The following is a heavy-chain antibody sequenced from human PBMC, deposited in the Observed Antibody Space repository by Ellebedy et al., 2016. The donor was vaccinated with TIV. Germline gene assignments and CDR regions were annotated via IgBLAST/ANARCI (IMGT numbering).Heavy chain of an antibody. D-gene: IGHD1-26*01. Sequence: SVKVSXXASGGTFSSYAISWVRQAPGQGLEWMGGIIPIFGTANYAQKFQGRVTITADESTSTAYMELSSLRSEDTAVYYCAKGSNYKTTVCHFDYWGQGTLVTVSS. CDR2: IIPIFGTA. V-gene: IGHV1-69*13. J-gene: IGHJ4*02. CDR1: GGTFSSYA. CDR3: AKGSNYKTTVCHFDY.